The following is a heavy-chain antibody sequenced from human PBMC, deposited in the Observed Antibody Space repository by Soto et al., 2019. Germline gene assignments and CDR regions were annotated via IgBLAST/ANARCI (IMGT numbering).Heavy chain of an antibody. Sequence: PSETLSLTCSVSGAPISSNDYFRAWIRQPPGRGLEFIASMHASGGTYHASSLKSRATMSLDTSKDQFSLKLQSVTAADTGTYYCAAIVVGATRHSDVDHWGQGTLVTVSS. D-gene: IGHD2-15*01. CDR2: MHASGGT. CDR3: AAIVVGATRHSDVDH. J-gene: IGHJ4*02. CDR1: GAPISSNDYF. V-gene: IGHV4-39*01.